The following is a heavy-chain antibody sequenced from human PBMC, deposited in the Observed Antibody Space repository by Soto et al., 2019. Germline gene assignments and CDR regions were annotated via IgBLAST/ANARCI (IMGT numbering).Heavy chain of an antibody. D-gene: IGHD3-9*01. CDR3: ARHGLGAYYDILTGYYSSDTWFDP. CDR2: IYYSGST. Sequence: SETLSLTCTVSGGSISSYYWNWIRQPPGKGLGWSGCIYYSGSTNYNPALKSRVTISVDTSKNQFSLKLSSVTAADTAVYYCARHGLGAYYDILTGYYSSDTWFDPWGQGPLVTVSS. J-gene: IGHJ5*02. V-gene: IGHV4-59*08. CDR1: GGSISSYY.